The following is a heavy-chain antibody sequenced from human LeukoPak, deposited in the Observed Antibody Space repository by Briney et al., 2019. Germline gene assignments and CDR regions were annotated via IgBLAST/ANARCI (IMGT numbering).Heavy chain of an antibody. D-gene: IGHD1-1*01. CDR1: GFTLSSYW. CDR3: ARTTRGVSY. J-gene: IGHJ4*02. V-gene: IGHV3-7*01. CDR2: IKQDGSVK. Sequence: PGGSLRLSCEASGFTLSSYWMTWVRQGPGKGLEWVANIKQDGSVKYYVDAVKGRFTISRDNAKNTLYLQMNSLRAEDTAVYYCARTTRGVSYWGQGTLVTVSS.